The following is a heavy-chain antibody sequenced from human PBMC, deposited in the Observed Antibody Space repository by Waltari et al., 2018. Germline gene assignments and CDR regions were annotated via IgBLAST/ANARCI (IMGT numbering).Heavy chain of an antibody. CDR3: AKSWGRHGRDWYFDL. Sequence: EVQLLESGGGLVQPGGSLRLSCAASGFTFSSYAMSWVRQAPGKGLEWVSAISGSGCSTCYADSVKGRFTISRDNSKNTLYLQMNSLRAEDTAVYYCAKSWGRHGRDWYFDLWGRGTLVTVSS. CDR1: GFTFSSYA. V-gene: IGHV3-23*01. J-gene: IGHJ2*01. CDR2: ISGSGCST. D-gene: IGHD3-16*01.